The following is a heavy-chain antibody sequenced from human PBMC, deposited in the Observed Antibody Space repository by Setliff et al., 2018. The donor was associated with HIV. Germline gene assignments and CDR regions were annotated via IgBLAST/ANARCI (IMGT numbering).Heavy chain of an antibody. V-gene: IGHV1-69*01. CDR1: GYTFDSYA. J-gene: IGHJ4*02. CDR3: GRGVLYGLSEY. CDR2: IIPIFGTA. Sequence: VKVSCKASGYTFDSYAVSWVRQAPGQGLEWMGWIIPIFGTANYAQKFQGRVTITADRSSNTAYMEIMSLRSDDTATYYCGRGVLYGLSEYWGPGSLVTVSS. D-gene: IGHD3-10*01.